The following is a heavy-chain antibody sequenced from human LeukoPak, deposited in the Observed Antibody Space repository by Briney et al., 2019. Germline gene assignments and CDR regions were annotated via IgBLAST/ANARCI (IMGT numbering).Heavy chain of an antibody. CDR3: ATGGYSSSSGAFDI. CDR1: GGSISSYY. Sequence: PSETLSLTCTVSGGSISSYYWSWIRQPAGKGLEWIGRIYTSGSTNYNPSLKSRVTMSVDTSKNQFSLKLSSVTAADTAVYYCATGGYSSSSGAFDIWGQGTMVTVSS. D-gene: IGHD6-6*01. V-gene: IGHV4-4*07. J-gene: IGHJ3*02. CDR2: IYTSGST.